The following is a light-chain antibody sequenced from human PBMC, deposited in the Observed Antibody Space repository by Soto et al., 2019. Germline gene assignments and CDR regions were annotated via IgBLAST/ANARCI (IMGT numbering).Light chain of an antibody. CDR3: QQYGSSPWT. Sequence: EIVLTQSPGTLSLSPGERATLSCRASQSVSSSYLAWYQQKPGQAPRLLIYGASSKATGIPDRSSGSGSGTAFTLTISRLEPEDFPVYYCQQYGSSPWTFGQATKVEIK. J-gene: IGKJ1*01. CDR1: QSVSSSY. V-gene: IGKV3-20*01. CDR2: GAS.